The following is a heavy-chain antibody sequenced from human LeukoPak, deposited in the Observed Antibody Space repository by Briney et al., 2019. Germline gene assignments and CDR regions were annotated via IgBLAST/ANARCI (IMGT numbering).Heavy chain of an antibody. CDR2: VYYSGTT. D-gene: IGHD1-26*01. J-gene: IGHJ4*02. Sequence: SETLSLTCTVSGGSMSSYYWSWIRQPPGKGLEWIGYVYYSGTTNYNPSLRSRVTISVDTSKNQFSLKLSSVTAADTAVYYCAKAELQWDYFDYWGQGTLVTVSS. CDR3: AKAELQWDYFDY. CDR1: GGSMSSYY. V-gene: IGHV4-59*01.